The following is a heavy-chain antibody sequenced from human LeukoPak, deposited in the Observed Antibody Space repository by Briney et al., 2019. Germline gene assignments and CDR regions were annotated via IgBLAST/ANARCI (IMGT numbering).Heavy chain of an antibody. CDR3: AKDHTLRAGDRDAFDI. D-gene: IGHD2-21*01. V-gene: IGHV3-23*01. CDR2: ISGSGGST. Sequence: GGSLRLSCAASGFTFSSYAMSWVRQAPGKGLEWVSAISGSGGSTYYADSVKGRFTISRDNSKNTVYLLMNSLRAEDTAVYYCAKDHTLRAGDRDAFDIWDQGTMVTVSS. J-gene: IGHJ3*02. CDR1: GFTFSSYA.